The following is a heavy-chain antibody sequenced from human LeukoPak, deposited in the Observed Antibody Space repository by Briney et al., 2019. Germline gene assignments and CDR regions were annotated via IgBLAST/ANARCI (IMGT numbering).Heavy chain of an antibody. V-gene: IGHV1-2*02. D-gene: IGHD5-12*01. CDR2: INPNSGGT. J-gene: IGHJ6*03. CDR1: GYTFTGYY. Sequence: ASVKVSCKASGYTFTGYYMHWVRQAPGQGLELMGWINPNSGGTNYAQKFQGRVTMTRDTSISTAYMELSRLRSDDTAVYYCARAGATDYYYMDVWGKGTTVTVSS. CDR3: ARAGATDYYYMDV.